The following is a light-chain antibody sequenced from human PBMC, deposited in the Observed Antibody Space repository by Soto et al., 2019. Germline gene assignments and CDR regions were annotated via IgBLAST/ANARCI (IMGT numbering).Light chain of an antibody. CDR1: QRFRGL. J-gene: IGKJ5*01. V-gene: IGKV3-11*01. CDR3: QRRHMWPIT. Sequence: KRATHPNMASQRFRGLLAGYQQKPGQAPRLLIYDAYNRATSMTPRYNGSLPGTDFSLTISTIEAEDPTVYYCQRRHMWPITFGRGTQLEIK. CDR2: DAY.